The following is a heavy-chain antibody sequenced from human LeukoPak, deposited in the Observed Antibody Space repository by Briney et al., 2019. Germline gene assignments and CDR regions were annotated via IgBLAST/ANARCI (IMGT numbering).Heavy chain of an antibody. V-gene: IGHV3-30*18. J-gene: IGHJ4*02. CDR2: ISYTGNTK. CDR1: GFTFNNYG. D-gene: IGHD1-1*01. Sequence: GGSLRLSCAASGFTFNNYGMQWVRQAPGKGLEWVAVISYTGNTKYYVDSVKGRFTISRDNSKNTLYLQMNSLRAEDTAVYYCAKAPPYKKYFDYWGQGTLVTVSS. CDR3: AKAPPYKKYFDY.